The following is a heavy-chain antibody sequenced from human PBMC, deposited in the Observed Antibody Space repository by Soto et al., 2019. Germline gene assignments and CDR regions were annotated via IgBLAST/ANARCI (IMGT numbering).Heavy chain of an antibody. CDR2: IIPIDATI. Sequence: QVQLLQSGAEVTKPGSSLKVSCKASGGTFSNYALISWVRQAPGQGLEWMGGIIPIDATINYAQKFQGRITITADESTTTAYMDLGTIRSEDTAVYYCAWELPGCGCTYGDVWGQGTTGTVSS. CDR3: AWELPGCGCTYGDV. J-gene: IGHJ6*01. V-gene: IGHV1-69*12. D-gene: IGHD3-10*01. CDR1: GGTFSNYA.